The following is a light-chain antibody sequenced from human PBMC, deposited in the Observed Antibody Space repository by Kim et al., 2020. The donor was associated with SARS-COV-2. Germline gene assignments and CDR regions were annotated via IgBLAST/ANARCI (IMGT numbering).Light chain of an antibody. J-gene: IGKJ4*01. CDR1: PSVNNSY. CDR2: CSF. V-gene: IGKV3-20*01. CDR3: QQYGSSPLT. Sequence: PGEKAPLSRKARPSVNNSYLGLYPQKPGQAPRLLLFCSFNRAPCIPDRFSCRWSWTGFPFHINKLEPEDFAVYYCQQYGSSPLTFGGGTKVDIK.